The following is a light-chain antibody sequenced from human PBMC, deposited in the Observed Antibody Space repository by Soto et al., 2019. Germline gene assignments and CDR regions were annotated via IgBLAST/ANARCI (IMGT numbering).Light chain of an antibody. CDR2: DTS. J-gene: IGKJ5*01. Sequence: VLTQSPATLSLSPGEGATLSCRASQSVSIKLAWYQQKPGQAPRLLIYDTSTRATGIPARFSGSGSGTDFTLTISRLEPEDFAVYYCQQYGSSPPITFGQGTRLEIK. CDR3: QQYGSSPPIT. CDR1: QSVSIK. V-gene: IGKV3-20*01.